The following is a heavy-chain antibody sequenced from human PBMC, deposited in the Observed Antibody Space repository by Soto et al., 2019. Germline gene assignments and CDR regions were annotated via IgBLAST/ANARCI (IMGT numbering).Heavy chain of an antibody. D-gene: IGHD6-25*01. Sequence: QVQLVQSGAEVKKPGASVKVSCKASGYTFTSYGISWVRQAPGQGLEWMGWISAYNGNTNYAQKLQGRLTMTTDTTTSTAYMELRGLRSDDTAVYYCGTPDRGSQRRSHNYYYCGMDVWGQGATVTDTS. CDR2: ISAYNGNT. J-gene: IGHJ6*02. CDR3: GTPDRGSQRRSHNYYYCGMDV. CDR1: GYTFTSYG. V-gene: IGHV1-18*04.